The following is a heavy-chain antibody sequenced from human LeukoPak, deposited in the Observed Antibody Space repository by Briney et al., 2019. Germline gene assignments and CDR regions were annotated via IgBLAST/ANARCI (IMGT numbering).Heavy chain of an antibody. CDR2: IRYDGSNK. J-gene: IGHJ3*02. Sequence: GGSLRLSCAASGFTFSSYGMHWVRQAPGKGLEWVAFIRYDGSNKYYADSVKGRFTISRDNSKNTLYLQMNSLRAEDTAVYYCAKSITSGWYADAFDIWGQGTMVTVSS. D-gene: IGHD6-19*01. CDR1: GFTFSSYG. CDR3: AKSITSGWYADAFDI. V-gene: IGHV3-30*02.